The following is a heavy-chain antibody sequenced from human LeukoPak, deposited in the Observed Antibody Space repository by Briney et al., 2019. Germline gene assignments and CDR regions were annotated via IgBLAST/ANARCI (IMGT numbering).Heavy chain of an antibody. CDR1: GGSFSGNY. D-gene: IGHD3-3*01. J-gene: IGHJ5*02. V-gene: IGHV4-34*01. Sequence: SETLSLTCAVYGGSFSGNYWSWIRQPPGKGLEWIGEINHSGSTNYNPSLKSRVTISVDTSKNQFSLKLSSVTAADTAVYYCARATNNYDFWSGYQFDPWGQGTLVTVSS. CDR3: ARATNNYDFWSGYQFDP. CDR2: INHSGST.